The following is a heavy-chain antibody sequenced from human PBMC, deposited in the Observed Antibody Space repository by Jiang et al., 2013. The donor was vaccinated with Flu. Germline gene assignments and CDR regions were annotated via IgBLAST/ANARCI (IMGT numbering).Heavy chain of an antibody. CDR2: ISGSGAST. V-gene: IGHV3-23*01. CDR1: GFTFSSYA. J-gene: IGHJ4*02. Sequence: GSSETLLVSASGFTFSSYAMAWVRQAPGKGLEWVSAISGSGASTYYTDSVKGRFTISRDNSKNTLYLQMNSLRGEDTAIYYCAQRRGYSDGPLDYWGQGTLVTVSS. CDR3: AQRRGYSDGPLDY. D-gene: IGHD5-18*01.